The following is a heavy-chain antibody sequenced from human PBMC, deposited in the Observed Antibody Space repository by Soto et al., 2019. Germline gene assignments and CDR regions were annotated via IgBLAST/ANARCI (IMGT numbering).Heavy chain of an antibody. Sequence: EVQLVESGGGLVQPGGSLRLSCAASGFTVSSNYMSWVRQAPGKGLEWVSVIYSGGSTYYADSVKGRFTISRHNSKNTLYLQMNGLRAEDTAVYYCARDEATTDHDAFDIWGQGTMVTVSS. J-gene: IGHJ3*02. D-gene: IGHD5-12*01. CDR2: IYSGGST. CDR3: ARDEATTDHDAFDI. CDR1: GFTVSSNY. V-gene: IGHV3-53*04.